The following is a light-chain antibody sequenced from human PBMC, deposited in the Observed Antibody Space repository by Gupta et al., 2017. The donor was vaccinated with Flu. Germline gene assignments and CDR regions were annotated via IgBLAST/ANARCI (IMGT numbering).Light chain of an antibody. Sequence: TSTEVVGYNYFPCYQQHPAKAPKLMIYEVSKRPSGVPDRFSGSKSGNTASLTVSGLEAEDEAGYYCSSYAGGNNWVFGGGTKLTVL. CDR1: STEVVGYNY. V-gene: IGLV2-8*01. CDR3: SSYAGGNNWV. J-gene: IGLJ3*02. CDR2: EVS.